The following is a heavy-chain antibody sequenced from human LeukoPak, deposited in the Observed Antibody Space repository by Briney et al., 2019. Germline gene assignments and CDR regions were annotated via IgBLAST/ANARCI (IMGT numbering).Heavy chain of an antibody. V-gene: IGHV4-4*07. J-gene: IGHJ3*02. CDR2: IYTSGST. D-gene: IGHD2-2*01. Sequence: SETLSLTCTVSGGSISSYYWSWIRQPAGKGLEWIGRIYTSGSTNYNPSLKSRVTMSVDTSKNQFSLKLSSVTAADTAVYYCARDLSGLLDCSSTSCYYLDAFDIWGQGTMVTVSS. CDR1: GGSISSYY. CDR3: ARDLSGLLDCSSTSCYYLDAFDI.